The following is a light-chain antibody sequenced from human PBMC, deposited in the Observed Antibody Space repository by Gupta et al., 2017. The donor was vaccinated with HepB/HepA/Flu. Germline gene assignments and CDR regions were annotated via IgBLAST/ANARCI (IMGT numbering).Light chain of an antibody. V-gene: IGKV3-11*01. CDR3: QQRGDWPLT. CDR1: RSVSHY. J-gene: IGKJ4*01. CDR2: DSS. Sequence: EIVLTQSPATLSLSQGDRATLSCRASRSVSHYVAWYQQRPGQAPRLLIYDSSMGATGVPGRFSGSGSGTDFTLTISGLEPEDSALYFCQQRGDWPLTFGGGTRVEIK.